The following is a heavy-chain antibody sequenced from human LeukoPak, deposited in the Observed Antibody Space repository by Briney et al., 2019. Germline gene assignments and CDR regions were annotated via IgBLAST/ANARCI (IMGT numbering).Heavy chain of an antibody. D-gene: IGHD3-22*01. CDR1: GYTFTSYD. Sequence: ASVKVSCKASGYTFTSYDINWVRQVTGQGLEWMGWMNPKSGNTGYAQKFQGRVTITRNTSISTAYMEVSSLRYEDTAVYYCARMDYYDSRDNWFDPWGQGTLVTVSS. CDR3: ARMDYYDSRDNWFDP. V-gene: IGHV1-8*03. CDR2: MNPKSGNT. J-gene: IGHJ5*02.